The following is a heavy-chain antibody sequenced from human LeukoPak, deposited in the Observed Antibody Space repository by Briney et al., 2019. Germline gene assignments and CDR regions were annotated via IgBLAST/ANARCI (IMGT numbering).Heavy chain of an antibody. D-gene: IGHD6-13*01. Sequence: GGSLRLSCAASGFTFSSYWMSWVRQAPGKGLEWVANIKQDGSEKYYVDSVKGRFTISRDNAKNSLYLQMNSLRAEDTAVYYCARDYLLTASSPGGFDPWGQGTLVTVSS. J-gene: IGHJ5*02. V-gene: IGHV3-7*01. CDR1: GFTFSSYW. CDR3: ARDYLLTASSPGGFDP. CDR2: IKQDGSEK.